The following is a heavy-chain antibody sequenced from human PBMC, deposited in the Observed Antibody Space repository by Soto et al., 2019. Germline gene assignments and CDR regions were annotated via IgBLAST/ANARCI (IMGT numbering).Heavy chain of an antibody. Sequence: QVTLKESGPVLVKPTETLTLTCTVSGLSLSNGRLGVSWIRQPPGKALEWLAHIFSNDDKSYSTSLKSRLSISKDTSRSPVVLTMTNLDPVDSATYYCALIKDCSRTDCYLASFDPWGQGTLVTVSS. CDR3: ALIKDCSRTDCYLASFDP. J-gene: IGHJ5*02. CDR2: IFSNDDK. V-gene: IGHV2-26*01. D-gene: IGHD2-2*01. CDR1: GLSLSNGRLG.